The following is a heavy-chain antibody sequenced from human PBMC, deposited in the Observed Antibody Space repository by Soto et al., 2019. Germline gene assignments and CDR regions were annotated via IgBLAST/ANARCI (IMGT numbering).Heavy chain of an antibody. D-gene: IGHD5-12*01. J-gene: IGHJ6*02. CDR2: INAGNGNT. CDR1: GYTFTSYA. Sequence: QVQLVQSGAEEKKPGASVKVSCKASGYTFTSYAMHWVRQAPGQRLEWMGWINAGNGNTKYSQKFQGRVTITRDTSASTAYMELSSLRSEATAVYSCASSYSGSDYHYYYGMDVWGQGTTVTVSS. V-gene: IGHV1-3*05. CDR3: ASSYSGSDYHYYYGMDV.